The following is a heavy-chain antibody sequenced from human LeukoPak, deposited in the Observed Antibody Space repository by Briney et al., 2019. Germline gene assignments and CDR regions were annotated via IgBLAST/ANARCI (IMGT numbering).Heavy chain of an antibody. J-gene: IGHJ6*02. CDR1: GFTVSSNY. Sequence: GGSLRLSCAASGFTVSSNYMSWVRQAPGKGLGWVSVIYSGGSTYYADSVKGRFTISRDNSKNTLYLQMNSLRAEDTAVYYCAREMGGGSCYAPGARYGMDVWGQGTTVTVSS. CDR3: AREMGGGSCYAPGARYGMDV. CDR2: IYSGGST. V-gene: IGHV3-66*01. D-gene: IGHD2-15*01.